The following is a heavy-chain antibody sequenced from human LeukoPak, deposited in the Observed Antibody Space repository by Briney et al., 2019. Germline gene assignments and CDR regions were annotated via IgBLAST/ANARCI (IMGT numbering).Heavy chain of an antibody. CDR1: GFTVSSNY. CDR2: IYSGGST. J-gene: IGHJ4*02. V-gene: IGHV3-53*01. CDR3: VRVQAAVPGVFDYFDY. D-gene: IGHD2-2*01. Sequence: GGSLRLSCAASGFTVSSNYMSWVRQAPGKGLEWVSVIYSGGSTYYADSVKGRFTISRDNSKNTLYLQMNSLRAEDTAVYYCVRVQAAVPGVFDYFDYWGQGTLVTVSS.